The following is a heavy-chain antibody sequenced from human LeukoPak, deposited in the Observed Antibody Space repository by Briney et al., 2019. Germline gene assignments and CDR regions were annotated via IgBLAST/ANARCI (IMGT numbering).Heavy chain of an antibody. V-gene: IGHV4-4*02. CDR1: GGSISSSNW. D-gene: IGHD2-15*01. Sequence: PSETLSLTCAVSGGSISSSNWWSWVRQPPGKGLEWIGEIYHSGSTNYNPSLKSRVTISVDKSKNQFSLKLSSVTAADTAVYYCARGPIGYCSGGSCPWLYNWFDPWGQGTLVTVSS. CDR2: IYHSGST. CDR3: ARGPIGYCSGGSCPWLYNWFDP. J-gene: IGHJ5*02.